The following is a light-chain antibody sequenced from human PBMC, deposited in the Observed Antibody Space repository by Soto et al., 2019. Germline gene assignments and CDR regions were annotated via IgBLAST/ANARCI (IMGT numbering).Light chain of an antibody. Sequence: QSVLTQPPSVSAAPGQKVTISCSGSSSNIGNNHVSWYQQVPGTAPKVLIYDSNKRPSEIPGRFSGSKSGTSATLDSTGLQTGDEATYYRGTWDSSLTVVVFDGGTKLTVL. CDR3: GTWDSSLTVVV. J-gene: IGLJ2*01. CDR2: DSN. CDR1: SSNIGNNH. V-gene: IGLV1-51*01.